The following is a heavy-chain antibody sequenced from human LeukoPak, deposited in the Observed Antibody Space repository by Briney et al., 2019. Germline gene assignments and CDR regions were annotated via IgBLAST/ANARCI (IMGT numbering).Heavy chain of an antibody. Sequence: SETLSLTCTVSGGSISSGSYYWSWIRQPAGKGLEWIGRIYTSGSTNYNPSLKSRVTISVDTSKSQFSLKLSSVTAADTAVYYCARGRRFLEWSRHNWFDPWGQGTLVTVSS. V-gene: IGHV4-61*02. CDR2: IYTSGST. CDR1: GGSISSGSYY. D-gene: IGHD3-3*01. J-gene: IGHJ5*02. CDR3: ARGRRFLEWSRHNWFDP.